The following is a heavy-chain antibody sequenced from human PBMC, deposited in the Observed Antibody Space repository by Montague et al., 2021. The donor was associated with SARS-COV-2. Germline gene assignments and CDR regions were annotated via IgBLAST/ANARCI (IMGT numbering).Heavy chain of an antibody. CDR2: IYGDDDK. CDR1: GFSLSTSGVG. J-gene: IGHJ4*02. D-gene: IGHD3-10*01. Sequence: PALVKPTQTLTLTCTFSGFSLSTSGVGVGWIRQPPGKALEWLALIYGDDDKRYSPSLKSRLTITKDTSKNQVVLTMTNMDPVDTATFYCAHSNGGSGSYLYFDYGGQGTLGTVSP. CDR3: AHSNGGSGSYLYFDY. V-gene: IGHV2-5*02.